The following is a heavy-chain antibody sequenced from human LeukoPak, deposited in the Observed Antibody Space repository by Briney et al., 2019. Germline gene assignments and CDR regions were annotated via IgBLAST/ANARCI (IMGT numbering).Heavy chain of an antibody. CDR2: ISYDGSNK. CDR3: ARDPNFSHYDFWSGYYSTLVRYGMDV. J-gene: IGHJ6*02. V-gene: IGHV3-30-3*01. CDR1: GFTFSSYA. D-gene: IGHD3-3*01. Sequence: GGSLRLSCAASGFTFSSYAMHWVRQAPGKGLEWVAVISYDGSNKYYADSVKGRFTISRDNSKNTLYLQMNSLRAEDTAVYYCARDPNFSHYDFWSGYYSTLVRYGMDVWGQGTTVTVSS.